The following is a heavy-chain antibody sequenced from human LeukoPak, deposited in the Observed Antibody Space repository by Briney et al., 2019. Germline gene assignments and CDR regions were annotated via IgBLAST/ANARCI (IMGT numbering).Heavy chain of an antibody. CDR2: ISGSGGST. CDR1: GFTFSSYA. D-gene: IGHD2-15*01. CDR3: AKETVVVVAATPDAFDI. J-gene: IGHJ3*02. V-gene: IGHV3-23*01. Sequence: PGGSLRLSCAASGFTFSSYAMSWVRQAPGKGLEWVSGISGSGGSTHYADSVKDRFTISRDNSKNTLYLQMNSLRAEDTAVYYCAKETVVVVAATPDAFDIWGQGTMVTVS.